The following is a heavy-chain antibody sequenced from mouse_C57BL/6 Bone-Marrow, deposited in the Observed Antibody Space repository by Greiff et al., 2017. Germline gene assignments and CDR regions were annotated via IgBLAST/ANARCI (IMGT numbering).Heavy chain of an antibody. J-gene: IGHJ2*01. D-gene: IGHD3-2*01. CDR3: ARRQDSPYFGY. CDR1: GYTFTSYW. V-gene: IGHV1-69*01. Sequence: QVQLQQPGAELVMPGASVKLSCKASGYTFTSYWMHWVKQRPGQGLEWIGEIDPSDSYTNYNQKFKGKSTLTVDKSSSTAYMQLSSLTSEDSAVYYCARRQDSPYFGYWGQGTTLTVSS. CDR2: IDPSDSYT.